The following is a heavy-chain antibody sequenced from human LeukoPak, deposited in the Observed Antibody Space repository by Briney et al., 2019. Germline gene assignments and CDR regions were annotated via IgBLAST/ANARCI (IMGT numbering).Heavy chain of an antibody. J-gene: IGHJ6*02. V-gene: IGHV3-30*02. CDR2: IRFDGSNI. D-gene: IGHD3-10*01. CDR1: GFSFSSHG. Sequence: LPGGSLRLSCAPSGFSFSSHGMHWVRQAPGKGLEWVTFIRFDGSNIYYVDSVKGRFPISRDNSKNTLYLQMNSLRPEDTAVYYCAKVLVVRGINYSHYSMDLWGQGATVTVSS. CDR3: AKVLVVRGINYSHYSMDL.